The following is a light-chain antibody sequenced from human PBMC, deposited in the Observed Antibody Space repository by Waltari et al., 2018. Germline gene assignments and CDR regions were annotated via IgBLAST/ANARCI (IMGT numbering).Light chain of an antibody. CDR2: DIN. V-gene: IGLV2-11*01. Sequence: QSALTHPRSVSGSPGQSVTISCTGTSANLGVYNYVSWYQQHPGNAPKVVIYDINKWTSGDPDSCAGSSAGNTATLTIGGMQAGDEANYYCCCYEATNTLVFGTGTKVTVL. J-gene: IGLJ1*01. CDR1: SANLGVYNY. CDR3: CCYEATNTLV.